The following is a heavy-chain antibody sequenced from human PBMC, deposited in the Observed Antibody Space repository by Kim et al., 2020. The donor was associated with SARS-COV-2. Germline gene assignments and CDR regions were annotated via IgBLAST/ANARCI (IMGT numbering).Heavy chain of an antibody. CDR1: GYSFTSYW. D-gene: IGHD3-10*01. V-gene: IGHV5-51*01. CDR3: ARHSAGGGGRMIPLAITMVRGVITRGRFGYYYYGMDV. CDR2: IYPGDSDT. Sequence: GESLKISCKGSGYSFTSYWIGWVRQMPGKGLEWMGIIYPGDSDTRYSPSFQGQVTISADKSISTAYLQWSSLKASDTAMYYCARHSAGGGGRMIPLAITMVRGVITRGRFGYYYYGMDVWGQGTTVTVSS. J-gene: IGHJ6*02.